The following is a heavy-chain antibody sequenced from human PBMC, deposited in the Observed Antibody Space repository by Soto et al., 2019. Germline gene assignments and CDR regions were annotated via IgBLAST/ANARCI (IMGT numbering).Heavy chain of an antibody. CDR2: INDRES. CDR1: GGPFNGFY. V-gene: IGHV4-34*01. D-gene: IGHD5-12*01. CDR3: ARLRWLNPPTRPEHYFYGMDV. J-gene: IGHJ6*02. Sequence: LSLTCGVYGGPFNGFYWSWVRQPPGKGLEWIGEINDRESNYSPSLKSRLSISTDASKKQFSLKLTSVTAADTAVYYCARLRWLNPPTRPEHYFYGMDVWGQGTSVTVSS.